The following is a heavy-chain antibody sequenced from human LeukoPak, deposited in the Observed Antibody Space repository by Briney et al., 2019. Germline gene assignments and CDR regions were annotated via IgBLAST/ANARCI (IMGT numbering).Heavy chain of an antibody. CDR3: ARKPTVWPYDY. Sequence: ASVKVSCKASGYTFTSSGISWVRQAPGQGLEWMGWISAYNGNTNYAQKHQGRVTMTTDTSTSTAYMELRSLRPDDTAVYYCARKPTVWPYDYWGQGTLVTVSS. J-gene: IGHJ4*02. CDR2: ISAYNGNT. CDR1: GYTFTSSG. V-gene: IGHV1-18*01.